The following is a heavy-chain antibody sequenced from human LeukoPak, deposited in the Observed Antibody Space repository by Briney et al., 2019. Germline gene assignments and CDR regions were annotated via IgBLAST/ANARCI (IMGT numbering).Heavy chain of an antibody. V-gene: IGHV3-9*01. J-gene: IGHJ6*02. CDR3: ARGGGLDV. CDR1: GFTFDDYA. CDR2: ISWNSGSI. D-gene: IGHD3-16*01. Sequence: PGRSLRLSCAATGFTFDDYAMHRVRQAPGKGLEWVSGISWNSGSIAYADSVKGRFTISRDNAKNSLYLQMSNLRAEDTAVYFCARGGGLDVWGQGATVTVSS.